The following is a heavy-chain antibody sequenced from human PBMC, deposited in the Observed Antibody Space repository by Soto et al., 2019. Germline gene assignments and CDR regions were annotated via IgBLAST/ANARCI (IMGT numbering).Heavy chain of an antibody. CDR1: GYTFTHYY. J-gene: IGHJ4*02. CDR2: INPASGST. D-gene: IGHD6-13*01. Sequence: QVQLVQSGAEVKKPGASVKLSCRTSGYTFTHYYIHWVRQAPGQGLEWLGIINPASGSTNYAQDFQGRVTLTMDTSTTTVYMDLSGLRAEDTAIFYCARGLAAGDHWGQGTLVTVSS. CDR3: ARGLAAGDH. V-gene: IGHV1-46*01.